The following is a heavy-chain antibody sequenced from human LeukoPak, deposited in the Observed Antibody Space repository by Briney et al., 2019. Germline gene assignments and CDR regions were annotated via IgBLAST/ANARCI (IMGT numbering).Heavy chain of an antibody. J-gene: IGHJ3*01. V-gene: IGHV3-30-3*01. D-gene: IGHD4/OR15-4a*01. CDR3: ASPTMELRP. CDR1: GFTFSSYA. CDR2: ISYDGSNK. Sequence: GGSLRLSCAASGFTFSSYAMHWVRQAPGKGLEWVAVISYDGSNKYYADSVKGRFTIFRDNSKNTLYLQMNSLRAEDTAVYYCASPTMELRPWGQGTMVTVSS.